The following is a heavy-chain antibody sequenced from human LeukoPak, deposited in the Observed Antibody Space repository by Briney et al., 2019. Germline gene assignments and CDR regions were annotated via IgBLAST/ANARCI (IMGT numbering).Heavy chain of an antibody. J-gene: IGHJ3*02. CDR3: ARLGMVRVDAFDI. Sequence: ASVKVSCKASGYTFTSYYMHWVRQAPGQGLEWMGIINPNSGSTSYAQKFQGRVTMTRDTSISTAYMELSRLRSDDTAVYYCARLGMVRVDAFDIWGQGTMVTVSS. CDR2: INPNSGST. CDR1: GYTFTSYY. D-gene: IGHD3-10*01. V-gene: IGHV1-46*01.